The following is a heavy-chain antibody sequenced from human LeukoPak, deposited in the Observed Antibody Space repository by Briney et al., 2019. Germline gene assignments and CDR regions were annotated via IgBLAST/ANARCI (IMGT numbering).Heavy chain of an antibody. D-gene: IGHD5-18*01. CDR1: GYSISSGYY. J-gene: IGHJ3*02. CDR3: ARVSGYNYGVDVFDI. Sequence: PSETLSLTCTVSGYSISSGYYWGWIRQPPGKGLEWIGYIYYSGSTNYNPSLKSRVTISIDTSKNQFSLKLSPVTAADTALYYCARVSGYNYGVDVFDIWGQGTMVTVSS. V-gene: IGHV4-61*01. CDR2: IYYSGST.